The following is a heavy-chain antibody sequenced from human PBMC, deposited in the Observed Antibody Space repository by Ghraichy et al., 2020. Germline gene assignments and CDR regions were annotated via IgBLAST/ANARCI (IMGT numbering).Heavy chain of an antibody. Sequence: ASVKVSCKASGYSFNTYGITWVRQALGQGLEWMGWISGYNGNTKYRQNFQDRVTMTKDTPSSTAYLELRNLRSDDTGVYYCARGGGDPIAAAGKHLDFWGQGTLVTVSS. V-gene: IGHV1-18*04. CDR3: ARGGGDPIAAAGKHLDF. CDR1: GYSFNTYG. D-gene: IGHD6-13*01. J-gene: IGHJ4*02. CDR2: ISGYNGNT.